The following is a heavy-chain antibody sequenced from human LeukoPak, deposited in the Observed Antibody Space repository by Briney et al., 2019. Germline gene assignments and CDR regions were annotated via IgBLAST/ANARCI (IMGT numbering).Heavy chain of an antibody. V-gene: IGHV1-2*02. CDR1: GYTFTGYY. J-gene: IGHJ4*02. CDR3: ARVHRLAMAPDFDY. Sequence: GASVKVSCKASGYTFTGYYMHWVRQAPGQGLEWMGWINPNSGGTNYAQKFQGRVTMTRDTSISTAYTELSRLRSDDTAVYYCARVHRLAMAPDFDYWGQGTLVTVSS. D-gene: IGHD5-18*01. CDR2: INPNSGGT.